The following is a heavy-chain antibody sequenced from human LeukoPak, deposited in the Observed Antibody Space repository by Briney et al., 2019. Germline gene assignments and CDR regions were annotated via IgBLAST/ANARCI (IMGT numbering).Heavy chain of an antibody. V-gene: IGHV4-34*01. J-gene: IGHJ3*02. D-gene: IGHD3-9*01. CDR2: INHSGST. Sequence: ASETLSLTCAVYGGSFSGYYWSWIRQPPGKGLEWIGEINHSGSTNYNPSLKSRVTISVDTSKNQFSLKLSSMTAADTAVYYCASTWIYDILTGYSAFGAFDIWGQGTMVTVSS. CDR1: GGSFSGYY. CDR3: ASTWIYDILTGYSAFGAFDI.